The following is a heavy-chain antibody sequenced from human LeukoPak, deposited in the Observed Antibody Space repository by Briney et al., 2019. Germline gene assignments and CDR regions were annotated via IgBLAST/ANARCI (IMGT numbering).Heavy chain of an antibody. CDR2: TSDRGDYT. Sequence: GGSLRLSCAASGFTFTSYSMSWVRRAPGKGLEWVSGTSDRGDYTYYADSVKGRFTISRDSSKNTLFLQMNSLRAEDTALYFCARKAQYNGHYPLDYWGQGTLVTVSS. CDR3: ARKAQYNGHYPLDY. J-gene: IGHJ4*02. V-gene: IGHV3-23*01. D-gene: IGHD1-7*01. CDR1: GFTFTSYS.